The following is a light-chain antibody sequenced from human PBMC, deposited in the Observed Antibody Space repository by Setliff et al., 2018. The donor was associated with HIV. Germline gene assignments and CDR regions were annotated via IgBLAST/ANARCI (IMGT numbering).Light chain of an antibody. CDR1: NGPVTSGHY. J-gene: IGLJ2*01. V-gene: IGLV7-46*01. CDR3: LLSYRGVRV. CDR2: DTS. Sequence: QAVVTQEASLTVSPGGTVTLTCGSNNGPVTSGHYAYWLQKKHGQAPMTLIYDTSHKHSWTPARFSGSLLGGVAALFLSGAQTDDEADYYCLLSYRGVRVFGGGTKVTVL.